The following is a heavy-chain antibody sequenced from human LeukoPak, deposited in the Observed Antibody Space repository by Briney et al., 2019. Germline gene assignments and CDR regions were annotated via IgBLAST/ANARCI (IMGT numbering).Heavy chain of an antibody. CDR1: GFTFSSNY. J-gene: IGHJ4*02. D-gene: IGHD5-18*01. CDR3: ASDRRGYSYGYFDY. V-gene: IGHV3-66*01. Sequence: GGSLRLSCAASGFTFSSNYMSWVRQAPGKGLEWASVIYSGGSTYYADSVKGRFTISRDNSKNTLYLQMNSLRAEDTAVYYCASDRRGYSYGYFDYWGQGTLVTVSS. CDR2: IYSGGST.